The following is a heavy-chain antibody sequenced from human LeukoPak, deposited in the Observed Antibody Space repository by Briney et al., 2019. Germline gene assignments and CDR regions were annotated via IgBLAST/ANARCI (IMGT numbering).Heavy chain of an antibody. CDR2: ISAYNGNT. Sequence: ASVKVSCKASGYTFTSYGISWVRQAPGQGLEWMGWISAYNGNTNYAQKLQGRVTMTTDTSTSTAHMELRSLRSDDTAVYYCATATPVSPEWGQGTLVTVSS. V-gene: IGHV1-18*01. D-gene: IGHD5-12*01. CDR1: GYTFTSYG. J-gene: IGHJ4*02. CDR3: ATATPVSPE.